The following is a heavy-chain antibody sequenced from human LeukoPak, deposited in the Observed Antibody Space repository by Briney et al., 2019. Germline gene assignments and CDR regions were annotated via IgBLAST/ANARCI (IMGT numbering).Heavy chain of an antibody. CDR3: AGQRGGYWQGAFDI. Sequence: SVKVSCKASGGTFSSYAISWVRQAPGQGLEWMGRIIPILGIANYAQKFQGRVTITADKSTITAYMELSSLRSEDTAVYYCAGQRGGYWQGAFDIWGQGTMVTVSS. CDR2: IIPILGIA. D-gene: IGHD3-22*01. J-gene: IGHJ3*02. CDR1: GGTFSSYA. V-gene: IGHV1-69*04.